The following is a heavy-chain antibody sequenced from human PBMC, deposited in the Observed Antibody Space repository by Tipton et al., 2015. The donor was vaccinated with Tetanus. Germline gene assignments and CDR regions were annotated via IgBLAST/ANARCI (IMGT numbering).Heavy chain of an antibody. Sequence: SLRLSCAASGFLFDDYTMHWVRQVPGKGLEWVSLISWNGVRKYYADSVKGRFTISRDNSKNSLYLQLNSLRTEDTGLYYCAKDTSVATEKGGMDVGGQGTTVTVSS. CDR2: ISWNGVRK. V-gene: IGHV3-43*01. CDR1: GFLFDDYT. J-gene: IGHJ6*02. CDR3: AKDTSVATEKGGMDV. D-gene: IGHD1-14*01.